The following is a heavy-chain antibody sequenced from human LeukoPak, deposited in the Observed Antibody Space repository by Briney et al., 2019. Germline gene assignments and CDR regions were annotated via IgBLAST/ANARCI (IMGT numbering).Heavy chain of an antibody. CDR2: ISNSGDNT. V-gene: IGHV3-23*01. CDR3: IRDFGIAIPYYFDY. CDR1: GFTFSSYA. Sequence: GGSLRLSCAASGFTFSSYAMSWVRQAPGKGLEWVSVISNSGDNTYYADSVKGRFTISRDNSKNTLYLQMNSLRAEDTAVYYCIRDFGIAIPYYFDYWGQGTLVTVSS. J-gene: IGHJ4*02. D-gene: IGHD6-13*01.